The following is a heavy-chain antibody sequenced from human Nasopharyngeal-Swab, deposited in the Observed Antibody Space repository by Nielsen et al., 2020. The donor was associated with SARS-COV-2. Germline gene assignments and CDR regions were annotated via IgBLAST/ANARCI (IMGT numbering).Heavy chain of an antibody. J-gene: IGHJ6*03. CDR2: TRNKANSYTT. CDR3: VLETYGSYYYYYMDV. D-gene: IGHD4-17*01. Sequence: WMRQPPGKGLEWVGRTRNKANSYTTEYAASVKGRFTISRDDSKNSLYLQMNSLKTEDTAVYYCVLETYGSYYYYYMDVWGKGTTVTVSS. V-gene: IGHV3-72*01.